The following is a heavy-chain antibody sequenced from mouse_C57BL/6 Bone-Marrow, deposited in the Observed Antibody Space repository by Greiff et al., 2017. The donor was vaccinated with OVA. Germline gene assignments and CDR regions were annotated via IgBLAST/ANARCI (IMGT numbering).Heavy chain of an antibody. V-gene: IGHV1-26*01. CDR2: INPNNGGT. D-gene: IGHD1-1*01. J-gene: IGHJ3*01. CDR1: GYTFTDYY. CDR3: ARDGSSPFWFAY. Sequence: EVQLQQSGPELVKPGASVKISCKASGYTFTDYYMNWVKQSHGKSLEWIGDINPNNGGTSYNQKFKGKATLTVDKSSSTAYMELRSLTSEDSAVYYCARDGSSPFWFAYWGQGTLVTVSA.